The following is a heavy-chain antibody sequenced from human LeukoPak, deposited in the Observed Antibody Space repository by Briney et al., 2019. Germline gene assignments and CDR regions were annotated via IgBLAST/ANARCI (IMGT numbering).Heavy chain of an antibody. Sequence: SETLSLTCTVSGGSISSHYWSWIRQPPGKGLEWIGYIYYSGSTNYNPSLKSRVTISVDTSKNQFPLKLSSVTAADTAVYYCARGDFWSGYYAYYYYYMDVWGKGTTVTVSS. D-gene: IGHD3-3*01. CDR1: GGSISSHY. V-gene: IGHV4-59*11. J-gene: IGHJ6*03. CDR2: IYYSGST. CDR3: ARGDFWSGYYAYYYYYMDV.